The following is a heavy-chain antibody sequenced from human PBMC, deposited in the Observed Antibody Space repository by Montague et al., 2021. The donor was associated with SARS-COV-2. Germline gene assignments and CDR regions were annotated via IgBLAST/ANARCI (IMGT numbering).Heavy chain of an antibody. D-gene: IGHD4/OR15-4a*01. Sequence: SETLSLTCTVSGGSISSGSYWGWIRQPPGKGLEWIGTSDHSGITYYSPSLKSRVTISLDTSKNQFSLNLDSATASDTAMYYCARVISAVAGANFYFDYWGQGTLVTVSS. J-gene: IGHJ4*02. CDR1: GGSISSGSY. CDR2: SDHSGIT. CDR3: ARVISAVAGANFYFDY. V-gene: IGHV4-38-2*02.